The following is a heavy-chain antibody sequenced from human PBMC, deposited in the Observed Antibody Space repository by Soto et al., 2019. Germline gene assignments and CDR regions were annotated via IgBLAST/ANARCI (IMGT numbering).Heavy chain of an antibody. CDR2: IKQDGSEK. V-gene: IGHV3-7*03. D-gene: IGHD3-22*01. CDR3: ARWSDSSGYSFYFQH. CDR1: GFTFSNYW. J-gene: IGHJ1*01. Sequence: PGGSLRLSXAASGFTFSNYWMSWVRQAPGKGLEWVANIKQDGSEKYYVDSVKGRFTISRDNAKNSLYLQMNSLRAEDTAVYYCARWSDSSGYSFYFQHWGQGTLVTVSS.